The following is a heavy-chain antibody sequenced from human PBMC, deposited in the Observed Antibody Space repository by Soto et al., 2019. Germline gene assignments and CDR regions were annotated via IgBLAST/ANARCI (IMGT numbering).Heavy chain of an antibody. J-gene: IGHJ5*02. D-gene: IGHD5-18*01. CDR1: GGSISSYY. V-gene: IGHV4-59*08. Sequence: PSQTLSLTCTVSGGSISSYYWSWIRQPPGKGLEWIGYIYYSGSTNYNPSLKSRVTISVDTSKNQFSLKLSSVTAADTAVYYCASSFYGYLNWFDPWGQGTLVTVSS. CDR3: ASSFYGYLNWFDP. CDR2: IYYSGST.